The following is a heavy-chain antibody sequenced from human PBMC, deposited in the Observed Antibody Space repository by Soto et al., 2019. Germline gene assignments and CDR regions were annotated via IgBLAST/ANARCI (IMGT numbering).Heavy chain of an antibody. V-gene: IGHV3-30*18. J-gene: IGHJ4*02. CDR3: AKGGRQCLVTSDFDY. CDR1: GFTFSDYA. Sequence: VQLVESGGGVVQPGRSLRLSCAASGFTFSDYAMHWVRQAPGKGLEWVAVVSHDGRNTHYADSVKGRFTISRDSSKNTVPLEMTSPRAGDTAVYYGAKGGRQCLVTSDFDYWGQGALVTVSS. D-gene: IGHD6-19*01. CDR2: VSHDGRNT.